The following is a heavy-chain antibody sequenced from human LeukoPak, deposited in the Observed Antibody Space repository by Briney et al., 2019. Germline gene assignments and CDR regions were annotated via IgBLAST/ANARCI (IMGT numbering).Heavy chain of an antibody. CDR2: IGPTGTDI. Sequence: GGSLTLSCAASGFTFSSCGFNWVRQAPGKGLEWVSSIGPTGTDIYYADPVRGRFTISRDNAKNSMYRQRNSLRDEDTAVYYCATETIGRHYDYWGQGTLLTVSS. D-gene: IGHD1-14*01. J-gene: IGHJ4*02. CDR3: ATETIGRHYDY. V-gene: IGHV3-21*01. CDR1: GFTFSSCG.